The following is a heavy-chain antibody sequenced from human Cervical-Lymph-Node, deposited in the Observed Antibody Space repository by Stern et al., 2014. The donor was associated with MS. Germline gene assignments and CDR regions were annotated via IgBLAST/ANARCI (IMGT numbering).Heavy chain of an antibody. CDR2: SENKANRYTT. CDR1: GFTLSDHY. Sequence: EDQLVEPGGGLVQPGGSLRLSCAASGFTLSDHYMDWVRQTPGKGLEWVGRSENKANRYTTEYAAPVKGRVTISRDESKNSLYLQMSSLETEDTAVYYCARGHYGMDVWGQGTTVTVSS. J-gene: IGHJ6*02. V-gene: IGHV3-72*01. CDR3: ARGHYGMDV.